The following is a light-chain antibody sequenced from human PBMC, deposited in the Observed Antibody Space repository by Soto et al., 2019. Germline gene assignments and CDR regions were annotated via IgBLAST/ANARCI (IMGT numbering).Light chain of an antibody. CDR2: EVS. CDR1: SSDVGGYNY. J-gene: IGLJ1*01. V-gene: IGLV2-14*01. CDR3: SSYGSTSTRYV. Sequence: QSALTQPASXXXXXXXXXTISCTGTSSDVGGYNYVSWYQQHPGKAPKLMIYEVSNRPSGVSNRFSGSKSANTASLTISGPQAEDEADYFCSSYGSTSTRYVFGTGTKLTVL.